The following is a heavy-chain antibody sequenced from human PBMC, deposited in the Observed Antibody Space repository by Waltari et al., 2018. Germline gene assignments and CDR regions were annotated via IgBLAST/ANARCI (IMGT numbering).Heavy chain of an antibody. CDR3: AKAQTTGNWFDP. CDR1: GFTFSKFA. V-gene: IGHV3-23*01. J-gene: IGHJ5*02. CDR2: GRDGGGST. D-gene: IGHD4-17*01. Sequence: EVQLLESGGGLVQPGGSLRLSCAASGFTFSKFAMNWVRQAPGKGLEWVSAGRDGGGSTYYADSVKGRFTISRDNSKNTLSLQMNSLRAEDTAVYYCAKAQTTGNWFDPWGQGTLVTVSP.